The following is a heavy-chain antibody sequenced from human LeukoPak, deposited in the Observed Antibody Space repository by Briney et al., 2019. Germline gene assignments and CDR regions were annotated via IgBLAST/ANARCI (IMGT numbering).Heavy chain of an antibody. CDR2: IYYSGST. CDR3: ARQFYDSSGYYPFSAFDI. D-gene: IGHD3-22*01. J-gene: IGHJ3*02. CDR1: GGSISSCDYY. Sequence: SQTLSLTCTVSGGSISSCDYYWSWIRQPPGKGLEWIGYIYYSGSTYYNPSLKSRVTISVDTSKNQFSLKLSSVTAADTAVYYCARQFYDSSGYYPFSAFDIWGQGTMVTVSS. V-gene: IGHV4-30-4*01.